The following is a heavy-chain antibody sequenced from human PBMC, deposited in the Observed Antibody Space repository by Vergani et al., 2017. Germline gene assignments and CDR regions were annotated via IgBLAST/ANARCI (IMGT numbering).Heavy chain of an antibody. Sequence: EVDLVESGGGLAQPGGSLRLSCEASGITFWKFGMHWVRQGPGKGLEWVSGISWNSGAVDYADSVRGRFTISRDNAKNSLFLEMNSLRFEDTAVYFCTXGSVYYHDSAGHGYDPYTGFDLWGQGTLVTGSS. J-gene: IGHJ3*01. V-gene: IGHV3-9*01. CDR3: TXGSVYYHDSAGHGYDPYTGFDL. CDR1: GITFWKFG. D-gene: IGHD5-12*01. CDR2: ISWNSGAV.